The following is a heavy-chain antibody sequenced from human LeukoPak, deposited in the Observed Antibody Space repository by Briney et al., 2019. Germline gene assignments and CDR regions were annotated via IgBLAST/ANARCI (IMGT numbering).Heavy chain of an antibody. D-gene: IGHD3-3*01. CDR3: AREPFWSGYYSNLHFDY. CDR2: ISSSGNI. CDR1: GFTFSDYY. J-gene: IGHJ4*02. Sequence: PGGSLRLSCAASGFTFSDYYMSWIRQAPGKGLEWVSYISSSGNIYYADSVKGRFTISRGNAKKSLYLQMNSLRAEDTAVYYCAREPFWSGYYSNLHFDYWGQGTLVTVSS. V-gene: IGHV3-11*01.